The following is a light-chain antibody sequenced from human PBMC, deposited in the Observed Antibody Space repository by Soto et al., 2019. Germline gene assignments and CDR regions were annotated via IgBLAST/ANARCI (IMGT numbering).Light chain of an antibody. J-gene: IGKJ5*01. Sequence: EIVLTQSPGTLSLSPGEIATLSCGASQSVSNNYLAWYQQKPGQAPRLLIYGASSRATGIPDRFSGSGSGTDFTLTISRLEPEDFAVYYCQQYGSSPFTFGQGTRLEIK. V-gene: IGKV3-20*01. CDR2: GAS. CDR1: QSVSNNY. CDR3: QQYGSSPFT.